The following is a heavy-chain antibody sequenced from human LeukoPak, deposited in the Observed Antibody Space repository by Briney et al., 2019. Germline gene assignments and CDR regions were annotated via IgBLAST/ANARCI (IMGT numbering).Heavy chain of an antibody. CDR3: ARYSSGWYGFFDY. CDR1: GFTVSSNY. CDR2: IYSGGST. D-gene: IGHD6-19*01. V-gene: IGHV3-53*01. J-gene: IGHJ4*02. Sequence: PGGSLRLSCAASGFTVSSNYMSWVRQAPGKGLEWVSVIYSGGSTYYADSVKGRFTISRDNSKNTLYLQMNSLRAEDTAVYYCARYSSGWYGFFDYWGQGTLVTASS.